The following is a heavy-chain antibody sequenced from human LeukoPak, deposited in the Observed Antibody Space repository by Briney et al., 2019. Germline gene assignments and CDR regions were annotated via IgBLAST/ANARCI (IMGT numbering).Heavy chain of an antibody. D-gene: IGHD4-17*01. Sequence: SETLSLTCAVSDDSFSSHYWTWIRQPPGKGLEWIGYISYIGSTNYNPSLESRVTISIDTSKNQFSLKLRSVTAADTAVYYCARDLVTVTKGFDIWGQGTMVSVSS. CDR2: ISYIGST. CDR3: ARDLVTVTKGFDI. CDR1: DDSFSSHY. J-gene: IGHJ3*02. V-gene: IGHV4-59*11.